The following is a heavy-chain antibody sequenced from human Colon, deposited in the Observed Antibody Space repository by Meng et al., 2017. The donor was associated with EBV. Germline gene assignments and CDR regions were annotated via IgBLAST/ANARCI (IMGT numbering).Heavy chain of an antibody. Sequence: QMTLQQWGAGLLKPSETLSLPCAVSGGSFSGYYWSWIRQAPGKGLEWIGEINHSGSTKFNPSLESRVSISVDTSENQVSLKLTSVTAADTAVYYCARRTTVNLRSFDSWGQGTLVTVSS. CDR1: GGSFSGYY. CDR3: ARRTTVNLRSFDS. V-gene: IGHV4-34*01. D-gene: IGHD4-17*01. J-gene: IGHJ4*02. CDR2: INHSGST.